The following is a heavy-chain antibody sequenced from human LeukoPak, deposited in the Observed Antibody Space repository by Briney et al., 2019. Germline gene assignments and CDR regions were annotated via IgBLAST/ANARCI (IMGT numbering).Heavy chain of an antibody. V-gene: IGHV3-30*03. CDR1: GFTFSSYG. D-gene: IGHD3-9*01. CDR3: ARHYDILTGTFPYY. Sequence: AGGSLRLSCAASGFTFSSYGMHWVRQAPGKGLEWVAVISYDGSNKYYADSVKGRFTISRDNSKNTLYLQMNSLRAEDTAVYYCARHYDILTGTFPYYWGQGTLVTVSS. J-gene: IGHJ4*02. CDR2: ISYDGSNK.